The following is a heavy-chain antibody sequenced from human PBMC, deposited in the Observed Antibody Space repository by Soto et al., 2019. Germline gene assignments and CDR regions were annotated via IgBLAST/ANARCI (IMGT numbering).Heavy chain of an antibody. CDR2: ISTSGDST. Sequence: GSLRLSRAASGFTFSNAWMNWVRQVPGMGLEWVSAISTSGDSTYYADSVKGRFTISRDNSKNTLYLQMNSLRAEDTAVYYYAKHGGSDYYYSDFDYCCQVTLVTV. J-gene: IGHJ4*02. V-gene: IGHV3-23*01. CDR3: AKHGGSDYYYSDFDY. CDR1: GFTFSNAW. D-gene: IGHD3-22*01.